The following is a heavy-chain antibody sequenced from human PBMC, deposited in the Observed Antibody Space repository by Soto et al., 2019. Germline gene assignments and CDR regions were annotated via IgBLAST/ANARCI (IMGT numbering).Heavy chain of an antibody. CDR1: GYTFTGYY. V-gene: IGHV1-2*04. Sequence: ASVKVSCKASGYTFTGYYMHWVRQAPGQGLEWMGWINPNSGGTNYAQKFQGWVTMTRDTSISTAYMELSRLRSDDTAVYYCARDMRDIVVVVAANEHYYYYGMDVWGQGTTVTVSS. D-gene: IGHD2-15*01. J-gene: IGHJ6*02. CDR2: INPNSGGT. CDR3: ARDMRDIVVVVAANEHYYYYGMDV.